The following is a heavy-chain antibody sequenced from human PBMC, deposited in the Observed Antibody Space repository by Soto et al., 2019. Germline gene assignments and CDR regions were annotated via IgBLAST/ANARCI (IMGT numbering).Heavy chain of an antibody. J-gene: IGHJ3*02. D-gene: IGHD3-10*01. CDR3: ARANVTAITMVRGVIMAHGAFDI. Sequence: ASVKVSCKASGYTFTSYAMHWVRQAPGQRLEWMGWINAGNGNTKYSQKFQGRVTITRDTSASTAYMELSSLRSEDTAVYYCARANVTAITMVRGVIMAHGAFDIWGQGTMVTVS. CDR2: INAGNGNT. V-gene: IGHV1-3*01. CDR1: GYTFTSYA.